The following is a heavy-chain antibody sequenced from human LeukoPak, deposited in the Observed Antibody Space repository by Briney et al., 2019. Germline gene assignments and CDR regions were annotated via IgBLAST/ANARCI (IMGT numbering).Heavy chain of an antibody. V-gene: IGHV1-8*03. CDR3: ARGSPRGYCSGGSCYSGGDYYYYYYMDV. Sequence: GASVKVSCKTSGYTFTSYDINWVRQATGQGLEWMGWMNPNSGNTGYAQKFQGRVTITRNTSISTAYMELSSLRSEDTAVYYCARGSPRGYCSGGSCYSGGDYYYYYYMDVWGKGTTVTVSS. CDR2: MNPNSGNT. CDR1: GYTFTSYD. D-gene: IGHD2-15*01. J-gene: IGHJ6*03.